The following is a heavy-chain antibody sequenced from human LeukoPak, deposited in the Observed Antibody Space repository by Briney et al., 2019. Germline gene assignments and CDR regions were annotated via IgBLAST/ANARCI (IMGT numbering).Heavy chain of an antibody. CDR2: INHSGST. D-gene: IGHD6-19*01. CDR3: ARGESGWYYFGY. CDR1: GGSFSGYY. J-gene: IGHJ4*02. V-gene: IGHV4-34*01. Sequence: SETLSLTCAVYGGSFSGYYWSWIRQPPGKGLEWIGEINHSGSTNYNPSLKSRVTISVDTSKNQFSLKLSSVTAADTAVYYCARGESGWYYFGYWGQGTPVTVSS.